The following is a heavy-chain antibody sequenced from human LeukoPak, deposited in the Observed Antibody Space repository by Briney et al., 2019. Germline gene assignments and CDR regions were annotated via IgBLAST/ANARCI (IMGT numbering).Heavy chain of an antibody. CDR3: ARDSYYDILTGVRGGGMDV. V-gene: IGHV3-66*01. Sequence: GGSLRLSCAASGFTVSSNYMSWVRQAPGKGLEWVSVIYSGGSTYYADSVKGRFTISRDNSKNTLYLQMNSLRAEDTAVYYCARDSYYDILTGVRGGGMDVWGQGTTVTVSS. D-gene: IGHD3-9*01. CDR1: GFTVSSNY. J-gene: IGHJ6*02. CDR2: IYSGGST.